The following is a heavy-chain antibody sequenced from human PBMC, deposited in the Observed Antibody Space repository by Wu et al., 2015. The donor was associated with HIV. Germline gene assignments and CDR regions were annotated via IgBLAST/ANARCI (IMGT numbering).Heavy chain of an antibody. J-gene: IGHJ4*02. Sequence: EVQLVQSGAEVKKPGATVKISCKVSGYTFTDYYMHWVQQAPGKGLEWMGLVDPEDGETIYAEKFQGRVTITADTSTDTAYMELSSLRSEDTAVYYCATGSSSWYSAGPHGLNYWGQGTLVTVSS. D-gene: IGHD6-13*01. CDR3: ATGSSSWYSAGPHGLNY. CDR1: GYTFTDYY. V-gene: IGHV1-69-2*01. CDR2: VDPEDGET.